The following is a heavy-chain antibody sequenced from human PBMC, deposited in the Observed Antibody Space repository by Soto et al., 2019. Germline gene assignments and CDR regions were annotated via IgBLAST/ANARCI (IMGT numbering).Heavy chain of an antibody. J-gene: IGHJ3*02. V-gene: IGHV3-9*01. CDR2: ISWNSGSI. CDR1: GFTFDDYA. CDR3: AKDGTPESHMTTFGGVIVIWAFDI. Sequence: GGSLRLSCAASGFTFDDYAMHWVRQAPGKGLEWVSGISWNSGSIGYADSVKGRFTISRDNAKNSLYLQMNSLRAEDTALYYCAKDGTPESHMTTFGGVIVIWAFDIWGQGTMVTVSS. D-gene: IGHD3-16*02.